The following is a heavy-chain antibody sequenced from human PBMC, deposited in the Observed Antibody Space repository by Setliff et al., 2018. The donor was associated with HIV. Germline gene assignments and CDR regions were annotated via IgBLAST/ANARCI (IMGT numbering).Heavy chain of an antibody. CDR1: GGSISNSDYY. Sequence: KTSETLSLTCTISGGSISNSDYYWGWIRRPPGKGLEWIGSIYYSGTTYYNASLKSRVTMSVDTSKNQFFLKRNSVTAADTAVYYCARRGGIAVAGRGVTRGVESWGQGTSVTVSS. J-gene: IGHJ6*02. D-gene: IGHD6-19*01. CDR2: IYYSGTT. V-gene: IGHV4-39*01. CDR3: ARRGGIAVAGRGVTRGVES.